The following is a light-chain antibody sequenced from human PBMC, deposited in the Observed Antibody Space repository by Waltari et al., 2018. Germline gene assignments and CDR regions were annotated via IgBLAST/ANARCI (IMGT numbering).Light chain of an antibody. Sequence: QSALTQPAAVSGSPGQSITISCTGTSSDIGGYNYVSWYQQHPGKAPKLMIYAVTNRPSGVSNSFSGSKSGNTASLTISGLQAEDEAAYYCGSYRSSALEAIFGGGTKLTVL. J-gene: IGLJ2*01. V-gene: IGLV2-14*03. CDR1: SSDIGGYNY. CDR2: AVT. CDR3: GSYRSSALEAI.